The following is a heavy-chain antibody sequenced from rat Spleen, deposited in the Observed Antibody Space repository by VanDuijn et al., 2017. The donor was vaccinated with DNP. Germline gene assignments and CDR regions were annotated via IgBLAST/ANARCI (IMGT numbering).Heavy chain of an antibody. J-gene: IGHJ2*01. Sequence: QVQLKESGPGLVQPSQTLSLTCTVSGLSLTSNSVSWIRQPPGKGLEWMGVMWSDGDTSYNSVLKSRLSITRDTSKNQVFLKMSSLQTEDTATYYCARDYSAYFKYWGQGLLVTVSS. CDR3: ARDYSAYFKY. CDR1: GLSLTSNS. D-gene: IGHD1-1*01. CDR2: MWSDGDT. V-gene: IGHV2-47*01.